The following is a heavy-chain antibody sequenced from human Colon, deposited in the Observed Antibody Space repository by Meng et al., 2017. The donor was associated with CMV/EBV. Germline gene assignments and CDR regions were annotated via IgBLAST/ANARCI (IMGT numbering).Heavy chain of an antibody. CDR3: ARDIDSAEGY. D-gene: IGHD1-26*01. V-gene: IGHV1-69*12. CDR2: IITIFGPA. Sequence: QAPLGQSGAAVKNAGSSVKAACKASGGTFSSYAIRWVRQAPGQGLEWMGGIITIFGPANYAQKFQGRVKINADESTSTAYMELSSLRSEDTAVYYCARDIDSAEGYWGQGTLVTVSS. J-gene: IGHJ4*02. CDR1: GGTFSSYA.